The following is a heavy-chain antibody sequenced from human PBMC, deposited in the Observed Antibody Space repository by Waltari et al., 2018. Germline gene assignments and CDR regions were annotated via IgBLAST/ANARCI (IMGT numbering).Heavy chain of an antibody. CDR1: GFTFSSFG. CDR3: ARGYDFWSGYFNYFDH. Sequence: QVQLVESGGGVVQPGKSLKLSCAASGFTFSSFGIHGVRQTPGKGLEWVALIWYDGSKTFYSDSVKGRFTISRDNSQNTLYLQLNRLRDEDTGIYYCARGYDFWSGYFNYFDHWGPGTRVTVSS. V-gene: IGHV3-33*01. CDR2: IWYDGSKT. J-gene: IGHJ4*02. D-gene: IGHD3-3*01.